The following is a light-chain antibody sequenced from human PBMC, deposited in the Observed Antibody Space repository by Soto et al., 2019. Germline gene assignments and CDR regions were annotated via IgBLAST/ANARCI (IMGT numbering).Light chain of an antibody. CDR3: QHRVNGPT. J-gene: IGKJ4*01. Sequence: VVTQSPATLSLSQGESATLSCRTSQSVNSYLGWYQQKPGQAPRLLIFDVSKRASGIPARFTGSGSGTDFTLTISSLEPEDFAVYYCQHRVNGPTFGGGTKVEIK. CDR2: DVS. CDR1: QSVNSY. V-gene: IGKV3-11*01.